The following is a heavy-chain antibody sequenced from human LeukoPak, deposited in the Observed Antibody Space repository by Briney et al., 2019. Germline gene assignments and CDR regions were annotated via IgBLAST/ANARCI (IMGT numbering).Heavy chain of an antibody. CDR2: IKQDGSEK. D-gene: IGHD2-2*01. CDR3: ARAPRGYCSSTSCYPYYFDY. CDR1: GFTFSRYW. V-gene: IGHV3-7*01. Sequence: PGGSLRLSCAASGFTFSRYWMTWVRQAPGKGLEWVANIKQDGSEKYYVDSVKGRYTISRDNAKNSLYLQMNSLRAEDTAVYYCARAPRGYCSSTSCYPYYFDYWGQGTLVTVSS. J-gene: IGHJ4*02.